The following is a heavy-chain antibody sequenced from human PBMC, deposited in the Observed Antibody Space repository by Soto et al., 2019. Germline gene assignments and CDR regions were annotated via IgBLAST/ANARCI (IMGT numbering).Heavy chain of an antibody. Sequence: QVQLQQWGAGLLKPSETLSLTCAVYGGSFSGYYWSWIRQPPGKGLEWIGEINHSGSTNYNPSLKSRVTISVDTSKNQFSLKLSSVTDADTAVYYWARRYIVATIFSAFDIWGQGTMVTVSS. V-gene: IGHV4-34*01. CDR1: GGSFSGYY. CDR2: INHSGST. D-gene: IGHD5-12*01. CDR3: ARRYIVATIFSAFDI. J-gene: IGHJ3*02.